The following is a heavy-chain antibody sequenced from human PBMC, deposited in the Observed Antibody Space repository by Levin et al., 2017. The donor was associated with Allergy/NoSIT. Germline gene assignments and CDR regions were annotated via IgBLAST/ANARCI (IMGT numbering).Heavy chain of an antibody. V-gene: IGHV3-33*01. Sequence: QSGGSLRLSCAASGFTFSSYGMHWVRQAPGKGLEWVAVIWYDGSNKYYADSVKGRFTISRDNSKNTLYLQMNSLRAEDTAVYYCARGGLGATMTKIFDYWGQGTLVTVSS. J-gene: IGHJ4*02. CDR3: ARGGLGATMTKIFDY. CDR2: IWYDGSNK. CDR1: GFTFSSYG. D-gene: IGHD1-26*01.